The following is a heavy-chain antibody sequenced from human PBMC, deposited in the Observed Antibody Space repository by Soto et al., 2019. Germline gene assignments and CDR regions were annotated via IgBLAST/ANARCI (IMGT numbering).Heavy chain of an antibody. CDR2: IIPIVGIV. CDR3: ATITSGSYGGDY. V-gene: IGHV1-69*02. D-gene: IGHD1-26*01. CDR1: GGTFSTYT. Sequence: QVQLVQSGAEVKKPGSSVKVSCKASGGTFSTYTVTWVRQAPGQGLEWMGRIIPIVGIVNYAQKFQGRVTIPADKSTGIAYMELSRLRSEDTAVYYCATITSGSYGGDYWGQGTLVTVSS. J-gene: IGHJ4*02.